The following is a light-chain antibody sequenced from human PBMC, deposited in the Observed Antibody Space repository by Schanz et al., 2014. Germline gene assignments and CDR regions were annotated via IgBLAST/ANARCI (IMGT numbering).Light chain of an antibody. CDR3: CSYTSSSTWV. CDR2: DVN. Sequence: QSALTQPPSASGSPGQSVTISCTGTSSDVGGYNYVSWYQQHPGKAPKLMIFDVNQRPSGVPDRFSGSKSDNTASLTISGLQADDEADYYCCSYTSSSTWVFGGGTKLTVL. V-gene: IGLV2-8*01. J-gene: IGLJ3*02. CDR1: SSDVGGYNY.